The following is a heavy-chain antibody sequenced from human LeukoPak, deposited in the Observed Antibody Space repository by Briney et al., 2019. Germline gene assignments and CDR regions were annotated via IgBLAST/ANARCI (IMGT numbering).Heavy chain of an antibody. CDR2: ISGNGYNT. CDR1: GLTFSNYA. D-gene: IGHD2-8*02. J-gene: IGHJ6*02. Sequence: GGSLTLSCAASGLTFSNYAMTWLRQAPGRGREGVASISGNGYNTYYSDSVKGRFTISRDNSKNTVFLQMNSLRAEDTALYYCAQVSCPGVSCPSYYYGLGVWGQGTTVTVSS. V-gene: IGHV3-23*01. CDR3: AQVSCPGVSCPSYYYGLGV.